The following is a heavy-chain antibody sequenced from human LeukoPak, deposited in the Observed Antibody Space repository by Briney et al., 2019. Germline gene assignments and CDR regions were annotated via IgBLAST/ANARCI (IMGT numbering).Heavy chain of an antibody. J-gene: IGHJ5*02. CDR3: AKSDWFDP. Sequence: PGGSLRLSCATSGFSFSNYWMSWVRQAPGKGLEWVSRIKNDGSIATYAESVKGRFTISRDNARNTLYLQMNSLRADDTAVYYCAKSDWFDPWGRGILVPVSS. CDR1: GFSFSNYW. V-gene: IGHV3-74*01. CDR2: IKNDGSIA.